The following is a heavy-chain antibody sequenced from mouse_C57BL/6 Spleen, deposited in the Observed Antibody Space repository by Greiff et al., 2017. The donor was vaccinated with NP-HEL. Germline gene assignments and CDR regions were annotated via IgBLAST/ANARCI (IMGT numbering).Heavy chain of an antibody. V-gene: IGHV10-1*01. Sequence: EVQVVESGGGLVQPKGSLKLSCAASGFSFNTYAMNWVRQAPGKGLEWVARIRSKSNNYATYYADSVKDRFTISRDDSESMLYLQMNNLKTEDTAMYYCVRQTAQAGFAYWGQGTLVTVSA. J-gene: IGHJ3*01. CDR2: IRSKSNNYAT. D-gene: IGHD3-2*02. CDR1: GFSFNTYA. CDR3: VRQTAQAGFAY.